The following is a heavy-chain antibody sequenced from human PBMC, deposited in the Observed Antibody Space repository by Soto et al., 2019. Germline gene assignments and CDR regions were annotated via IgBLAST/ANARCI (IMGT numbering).Heavy chain of an antibody. CDR2: IYYSGST. CDR3: ARGIYDSSGYKYNWFDP. V-gene: IGHV4-30-2*01. J-gene: IGHJ5*02. Sequence: SETLSLTCTVSGGSISSGGYYWSWIRQHPGKGLECIGYIYYSGSTYYNPSLKSRVTISVDRSKNQFSLKLSSVTAADTAVYYCARGIYDSSGYKYNWFDPWGQGTLVTVSS. D-gene: IGHD3-22*01. CDR1: GGSISSGGYY.